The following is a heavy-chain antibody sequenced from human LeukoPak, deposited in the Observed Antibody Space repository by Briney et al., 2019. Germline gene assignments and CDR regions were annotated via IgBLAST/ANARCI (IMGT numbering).Heavy chain of an antibody. D-gene: IGHD3-22*01. CDR2: IKQDGSEK. J-gene: IGHJ4*02. Sequence: PRGSLRLSCAASGFTISTYWMSWVRQAPGKGLGWVANIKQDGSEKYYVDSVKGRFTISRDNAKNSLYLQMNSLRAEDTAVYYCARDGFNSGYHDYWGQGTLVTVSS. V-gene: IGHV3-7*01. CDR3: ARDGFNSGYHDY. CDR1: GFTISTYW.